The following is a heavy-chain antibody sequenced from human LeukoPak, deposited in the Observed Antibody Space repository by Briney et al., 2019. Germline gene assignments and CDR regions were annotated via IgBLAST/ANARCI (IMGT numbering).Heavy chain of an antibody. V-gene: IGHV4-34*01. D-gene: IGHD3-22*01. J-gene: IGHJ6*02. Sequence: SETLSLTCAVYGGSFGGYYWSWIRQPPGKGLEWIGEINHSGSTNYNPSLKSRVTISVDTSKNQFSLKLSSVTAADTAVYYCARGRAGWYYDSSAWVLYGMDVWGQGTTVTVSS. CDR1: GGSFGGYY. CDR3: ARGRAGWYYDSSAWVLYGMDV. CDR2: INHSGST.